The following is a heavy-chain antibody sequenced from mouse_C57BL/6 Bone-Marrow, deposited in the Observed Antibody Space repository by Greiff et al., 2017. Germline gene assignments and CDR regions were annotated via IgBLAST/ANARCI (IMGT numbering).Heavy chain of an antibody. V-gene: IGHV1-81*01. Sequence: VQLQESGAELARPGASVKLSCKASGYTFTSYGISWVKQRTGQGLEWIGEIYPRSGNTYYNEKFKGKATLTADKSSSTAYMVLRSLTSEYSAVYFCARAGCCSRNHDWGQGTTLTVSS. CDR1: GYTFTSYG. D-gene: IGHD1-1*01. CDR3: ARAGCCSRNHD. CDR2: IYPRSGNT. J-gene: IGHJ2*01.